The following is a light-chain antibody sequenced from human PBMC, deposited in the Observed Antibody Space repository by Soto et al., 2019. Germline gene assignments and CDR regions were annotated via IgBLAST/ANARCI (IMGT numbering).Light chain of an antibody. Sequence: DIQMTQSPSSLSASVGDRVTITCRASQSISSYLNWYQQKPGNAPKLLIYAASSLQSGVPSRFSGSGSGTDLTITISSLKPEDVETDEGQQRYSTPITFGQGTRLEIK. V-gene: IGKV1-39*01. CDR3: QQRYSTPIT. CDR2: AAS. J-gene: IGKJ5*01. CDR1: QSISSY.